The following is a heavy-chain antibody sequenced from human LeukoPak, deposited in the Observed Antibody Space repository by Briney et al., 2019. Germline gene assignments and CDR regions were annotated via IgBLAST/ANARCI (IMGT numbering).Heavy chain of an antibody. D-gene: IGHD2/OR15-2a*01. V-gene: IGHV4-30-2*01. Sequence: PSETLSLTCTVSGGSISSGGYYWSWIRQPPGKGLEWIGYIYHSGSTYYNPSLKSRVTISVDRSKNQFSLKLSSVTAADTAVYYCARLSGIYYYGVDVWGQGTTVTVSS. J-gene: IGHJ6*02. CDR1: GGSISSGGYY. CDR3: ARLSGIYYYGVDV. CDR2: IYHSGST.